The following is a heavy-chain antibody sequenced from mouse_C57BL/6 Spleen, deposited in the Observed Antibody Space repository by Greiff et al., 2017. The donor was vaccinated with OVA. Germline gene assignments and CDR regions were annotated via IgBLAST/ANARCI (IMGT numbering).Heavy chain of an antibody. D-gene: IGHD1-1*01. J-gene: IGHJ4*01. CDR2: IDPSDSET. V-gene: IGHV1-52*01. CDR1: GYTFTSYW. Sequence: QVQLQQPGAELVRPGSSVKLSCKASGYTFTSYWMHWVKQRPIQGLEWIGNIDPSDSETHYNQKFKDKATLTVDKSSSTAYMQLSSLTSEDSAVYYCARKDDGGAMDYWGQGTSVTVSS. CDR3: ARKDDGGAMDY.